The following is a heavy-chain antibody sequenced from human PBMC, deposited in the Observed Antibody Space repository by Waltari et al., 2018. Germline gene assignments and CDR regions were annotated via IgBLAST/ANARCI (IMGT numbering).Heavy chain of an antibody. V-gene: IGHV3-7*01. D-gene: IGHD3-10*01. Sequence: EVQLVESGGNLVQPGGSLRLSCAASGFTFGSDWMSWVRQAPGKGRELVATRKQDGTDKYYVDSVKGRFTVSRDNAKKSLHLQMNSLRAEDTAVYYCARWSRSLWLGGQGTLVTVSS. CDR2: RKQDGTDK. CDR3: ARWSRSLWL. CDR1: GFTFGSDW. J-gene: IGHJ4*02.